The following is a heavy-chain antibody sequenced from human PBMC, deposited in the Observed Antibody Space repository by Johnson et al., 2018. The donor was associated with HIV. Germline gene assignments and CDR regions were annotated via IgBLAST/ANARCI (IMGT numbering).Heavy chain of an antibody. CDR1: GFTFSNAW. CDR3: TTYAITERAFDM. J-gene: IGHJ3*02. Sequence: VQLVESGGGLVQPGGSLRLSCEASGFTFSNAWMSWVRQAPGKGLEWVGRIKSKTDGGTTDYAAPVKGRFTISRDDSKNTLYLQMNSLKTEDTAVYYCTTYAITERAFDMWGQGTIVTVSS. CDR2: IKSKTDGGTT. V-gene: IGHV3-15*01. D-gene: IGHD1-1*01.